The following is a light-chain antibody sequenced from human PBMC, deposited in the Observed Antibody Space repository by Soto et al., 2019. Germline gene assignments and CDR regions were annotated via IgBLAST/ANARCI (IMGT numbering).Light chain of an antibody. CDR2: GAS. CDR3: QQYNDWPFT. Sequence: EIVMTQSPATLSVSPGERATLSCGASQSVSNNLAWYQQKPGQAPRLLIYGASTRATGIPARFSGSGSGTEFILTISGLQSEDFALYYCQQYNDWPFTFGPGTKVDIK. V-gene: IGKV3-15*01. J-gene: IGKJ3*01. CDR1: QSVSNN.